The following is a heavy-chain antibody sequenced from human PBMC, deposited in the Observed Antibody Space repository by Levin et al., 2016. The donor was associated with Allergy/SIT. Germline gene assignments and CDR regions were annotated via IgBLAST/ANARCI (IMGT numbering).Heavy chain of an antibody. J-gene: IGHJ6*02. Sequence: WVRQAPGQGLEWMGWISAYNGNTNYAQKLQGRVTMTTDTSTSTAYMELRSLRSDDTAVYYCARGGVSTSFYYYYGMDVWGQGTTVTVSS. CDR3: ARGGVSTSFYYYYGMDV. CDR2: ISAYNGNT. V-gene: IGHV1-18*01. D-gene: IGHD2-2*01.